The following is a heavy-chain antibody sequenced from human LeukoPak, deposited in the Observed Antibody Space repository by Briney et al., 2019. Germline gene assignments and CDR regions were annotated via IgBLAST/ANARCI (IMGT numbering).Heavy chain of an antibody. J-gene: IGHJ3*02. CDR2: TSRSDI. V-gene: IGHV3-48*03. CDR1: GLTLSYYE. Sequence: GGSLRLSCAGSGLTLSYYEINWVRQAPGKGLEWVSFTSRSDIFYADSEKGRFTISRDYAKNSLYLQMNSLRAEDTAIYFCVRDEVATWSGFDIWGQGTMVTVSS. D-gene: IGHD5-12*01. CDR3: VRDEVATWSGFDI.